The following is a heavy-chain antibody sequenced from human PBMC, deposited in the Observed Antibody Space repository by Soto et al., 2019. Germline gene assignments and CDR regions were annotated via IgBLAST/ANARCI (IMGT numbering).Heavy chain of an antibody. V-gene: IGHV4-59*01. J-gene: IGHJ4*02. CDR3: ARDYGDYFDF. Sequence: SETLSLTCTVSGGSISSYYWSWIRQPPGKGLEWIGYIYYRGSTNYNPSLKSRVTISVDTSKNQFSLKLNSVTAADTAVYYCARDYGDYFDFWGQGTLVTVSS. CDR2: IYYRGST. D-gene: IGHD4-17*01. CDR1: GGSISSYY.